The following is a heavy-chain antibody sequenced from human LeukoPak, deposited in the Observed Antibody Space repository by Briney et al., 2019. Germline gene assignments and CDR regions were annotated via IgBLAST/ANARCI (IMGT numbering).Heavy chain of an antibody. CDR1: GGSISSYY. CDR2: IYYSGST. V-gene: IGHV4-59*12. Sequence: PSETLSLTCTVSGGSISSYYWSWIRQPPGKGLEWIGYIYYSGSTNYKSSLKSRVTISVDTSKNQFSLKLSSVTAADTAVYYCARGGTWYDSSGYVYWGQGTLVTVSS. D-gene: IGHD3-22*01. J-gene: IGHJ4*02. CDR3: ARGGTWYDSSGYVY.